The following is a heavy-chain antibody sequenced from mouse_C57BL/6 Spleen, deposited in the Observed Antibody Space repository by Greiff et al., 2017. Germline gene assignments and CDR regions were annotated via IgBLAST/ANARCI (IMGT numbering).Heavy chain of an antibody. Sequence: EVMLVESGGGLVKPGGSLKLSCAASGFTFSDYGMHWVRQAPEKGLEWVAYISSGSSTIYYADTVKGRFTISRDNAKNTLFLQMTSLRSEDTAMYYCARYGSRRYYAMDYWGQGTSVTVSS. J-gene: IGHJ4*01. CDR1: GFTFSDYG. CDR3: ARYGSRRYYAMDY. D-gene: IGHD1-1*01. CDR2: ISSGSSTI. V-gene: IGHV5-17*01.